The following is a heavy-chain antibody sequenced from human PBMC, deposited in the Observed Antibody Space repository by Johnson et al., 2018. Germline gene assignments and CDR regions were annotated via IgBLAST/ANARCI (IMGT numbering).Heavy chain of an antibody. D-gene: IGHD3-16*02. V-gene: IGHV3-30*03. CDR3: ARGPRYATLRLGELSSLREEYFQY. J-gene: IGHJ1*01. CDR2: LSYDGNNK. Sequence: QVQLVQSGGGVVQPGRSLRLSCAVSGFTFNNSGMHWVRQTPGKGLEWVAVLSYDGNNKYYTDSVKGRFTISRDNSKNRLYLQMNSLRAEDTAVYYCARGPRYATLRLGELSSLREEYFQYWGQGTLVTVSS. CDR1: GFTFNNSG.